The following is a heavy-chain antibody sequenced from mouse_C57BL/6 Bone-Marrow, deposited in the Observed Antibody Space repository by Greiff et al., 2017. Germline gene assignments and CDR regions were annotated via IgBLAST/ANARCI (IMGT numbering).Heavy chain of an antibody. CDR1: GYAFSSSW. CDR2: IYPGDGDT. Sequence: VQLLESGPELVKPGASVKISCKASGYAFSSSWMNWVKQRPGKGLEWIGRIYPGDGDTNYNGKFKGKATLTADKSSSTAYMQLRSLTSEDSAVYFGAINSIYYYGSSFAYWGQGTLVTVSA. CDR3: AINSIYYYGSSFAY. D-gene: IGHD1-1*01. J-gene: IGHJ3*01. V-gene: IGHV1-82*01.